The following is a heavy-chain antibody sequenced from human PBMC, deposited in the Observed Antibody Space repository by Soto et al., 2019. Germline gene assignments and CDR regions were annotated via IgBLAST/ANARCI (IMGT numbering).Heavy chain of an antibody. CDR1: GFTLSSYG. D-gene: IGHD5-18*01. CDR3: AKVGRGYSYGYSSGYIDY. Sequence: QVQLVESGGGVVQPGRSLRLSCEASGFTLSSYGMHWVRQAPGKGLEWVAVISYDGSNKYYADSVKGRFTISRDNSKNTLYLQMNSLRAEDTAVYYCAKVGRGYSYGYSSGYIDYWGQGTLVTVSS. J-gene: IGHJ4*02. CDR2: ISYDGSNK. V-gene: IGHV3-30*18.